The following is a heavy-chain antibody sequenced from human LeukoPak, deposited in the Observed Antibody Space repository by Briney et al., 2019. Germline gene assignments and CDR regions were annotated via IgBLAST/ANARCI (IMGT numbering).Heavy chain of an antibody. Sequence: SETLSLTCAVYGGSFSGYYWSWIRQPPGKGLEWIGEINHSGSTNYNPSLKSRVTISVDTSKSQFSLKLSSVTAADTAVYYCARDLYSSGWYAGDYWGQGTLVTVSS. J-gene: IGHJ4*02. D-gene: IGHD6-19*01. CDR2: INHSGST. CDR1: GGSFSGYY. V-gene: IGHV4-34*01. CDR3: ARDLYSSGWYAGDY.